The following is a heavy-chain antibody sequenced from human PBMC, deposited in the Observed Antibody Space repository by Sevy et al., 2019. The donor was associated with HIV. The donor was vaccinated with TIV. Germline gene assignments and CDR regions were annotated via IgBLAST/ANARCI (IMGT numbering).Heavy chain of an antibody. CDR2: IGANNGNT. J-gene: IGHJ6*02. Sequence: ASVKVSCKASGYTFTSYGISWVRQAPGQGLEWVGWIGANNGNTNYAQKVQDRVTMTTDTSTSTAYMELRSLRSDDTAVYYCARIERSVCGTCSPYGMDVWGQGTTVTVSS. CDR1: GYTFTSYG. CDR3: ARIERSVCGTCSPYGMDV. D-gene: IGHD2-15*01. V-gene: IGHV1-18*01.